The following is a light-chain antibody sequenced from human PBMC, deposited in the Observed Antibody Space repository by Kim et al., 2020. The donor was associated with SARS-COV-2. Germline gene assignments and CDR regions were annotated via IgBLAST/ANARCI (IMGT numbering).Light chain of an antibody. V-gene: IGKV1-5*03. J-gene: IGKJ2*01. CDR1: QSISSW. CDR3: KQYKSYPRT. Sequence: DIQMPQSPFTLPASVGDRVIITFRSSQSISSWLAWYQQKPVKAQKFLIYKASSLKTGVPSRFSGSESGTEFTLTISSLQPDDSATYYYKQYKSYPRTVGQGTKLEI. CDR2: KAS.